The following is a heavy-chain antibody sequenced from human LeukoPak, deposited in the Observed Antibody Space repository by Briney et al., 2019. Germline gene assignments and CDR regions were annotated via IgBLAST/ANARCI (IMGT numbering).Heavy chain of an antibody. J-gene: IGHJ4*02. Sequence: VGSLRLSCSASGFTFSRYAMHWVRQAPGKGLEYVSAISSNGGSTYYADSVKGRFTISRDNSKNTLYLQMSSLRAEDTAVYYCVKDGGYSGYETFGYWGQGTLVTVSS. V-gene: IGHV3-64D*06. CDR3: VKDGGYSGYETFGY. CDR2: ISSNGGST. D-gene: IGHD5-12*01. CDR1: GFTFSRYA.